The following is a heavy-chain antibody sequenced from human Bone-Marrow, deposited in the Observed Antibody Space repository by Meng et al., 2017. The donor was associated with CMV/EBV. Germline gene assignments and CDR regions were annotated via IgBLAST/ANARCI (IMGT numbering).Heavy chain of an antibody. J-gene: IGHJ6*02. V-gene: IGHV3-21*04. CDR3: AKETLYYYGMGV. CDR1: GFTFSSYS. Sequence: GGSLRLSCAASGFTFSSYSMNWVRQAPGKGLEWVSSISSSSSYIYYADSVKGRLTISRDNAKNSLYLQMNSLRAEDTALYYCAKETLYYYGMGVWGQGTTVTVSS. CDR2: ISSSSSYI.